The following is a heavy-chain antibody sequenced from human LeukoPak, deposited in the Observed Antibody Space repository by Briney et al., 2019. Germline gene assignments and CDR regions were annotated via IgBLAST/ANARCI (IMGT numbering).Heavy chain of an antibody. Sequence: PSETLSLTCAVYGGSFSGYYWSWIRQPPGKGLEWIGVINHSGSTNYNPSLKSRVTISVDTSKNQFSLKLSSVTAADTAVYYCARGSRDGYKYYFDYWGQGTLVTVSS. CDR1: GGSFSGYY. J-gene: IGHJ4*02. D-gene: IGHD5-24*01. V-gene: IGHV4-34*01. CDR2: INHSGST. CDR3: ARGSRDGYKYYFDY.